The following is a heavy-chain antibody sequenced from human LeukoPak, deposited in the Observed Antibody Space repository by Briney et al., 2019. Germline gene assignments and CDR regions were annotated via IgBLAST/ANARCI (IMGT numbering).Heavy chain of an antibody. CDR1: GFTFNSYA. CDR2: ISYDGSNK. D-gene: IGHD3-16*01. CDR3: AKDRANWAIDD. V-gene: IGHV3-30*04. J-gene: IGHJ4*02. Sequence: GGSLRLSCAASGFTFNSYAMHWVRQAPGKGLEWVAVISYDGSNKYYADSVKGRFTISRDNSKNTLYLQMNSLRAEDTAVYYCAKDRANWAIDDWGQGTQVTVSS.